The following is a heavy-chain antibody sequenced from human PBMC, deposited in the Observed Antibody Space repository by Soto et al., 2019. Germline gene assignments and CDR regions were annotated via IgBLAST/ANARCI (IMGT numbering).Heavy chain of an antibody. Sequence: PSETLSLTCTVSGGSISSYYWSWIRQPPGKGLEWIGYIYYSGSTNYNPSLKSRVTISVDTSKNQFSLKLSSVTAADTAVYYCARDRGPIADRQLSGVWFDPWGQGTLVTVSS. V-gene: IGHV4-59*01. D-gene: IGHD6-6*01. CDR2: IYYSGST. CDR1: GGSISSYY. J-gene: IGHJ5*02. CDR3: ARDRGPIADRQLSGVWFDP.